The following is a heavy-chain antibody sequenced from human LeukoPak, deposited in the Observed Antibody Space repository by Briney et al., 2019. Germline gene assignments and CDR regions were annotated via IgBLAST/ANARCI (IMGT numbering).Heavy chain of an antibody. CDR1: GGTFSSYA. CDR3: AAGYYYDSSGFLDC. V-gene: IGHV1-69*05. CDR2: IIPIFGTA. D-gene: IGHD3-22*01. Sequence: SVKVSCKASGGTFSSYAISWVRQAPGQGLEWMGGIIPIFGTANYAQKFQERVTITRDMSTSTAYMELSSLTSEDTAVYYCAAGYYYDSSGFLDCWGQGTLVTVSS. J-gene: IGHJ4*02.